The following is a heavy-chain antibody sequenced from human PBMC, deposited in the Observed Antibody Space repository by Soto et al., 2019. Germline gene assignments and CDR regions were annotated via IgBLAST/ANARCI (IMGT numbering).Heavy chain of an antibody. D-gene: IGHD6-13*01. Sequence: EVQLVESGGDLVQPGGSLRLSCAASGFIFSDYTMTWVRQAPGRGLEFVSHISSSGDAIFYAESVKGRFTVSRDNAKNSLYLQMNSVGDVDTAVYFCARDHGGSTWFVGVYYFFGMDVWGQGTAVTVSS. J-gene: IGHJ6*02. CDR1: GFIFSDYT. CDR3: ARDHGGSTWFVGVYYFFGMDV. V-gene: IGHV3-48*02. CDR2: ISSSGDAI.